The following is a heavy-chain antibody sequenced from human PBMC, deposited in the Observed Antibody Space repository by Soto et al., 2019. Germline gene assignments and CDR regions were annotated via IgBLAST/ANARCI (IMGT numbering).Heavy chain of an antibody. V-gene: IGHV1-46*01. Sequence: QVQLVQSGAEVKKPGASVKVSCKASGYTFTSYYMHWVRQAPGQGLEWMGIINPSGGSTSYAQKFQGRVTMTRDTSTRTVYMELSSLRSEDTAVYYCARDVGYCSSTSCYTGGDFDYWGQGTLVTVSS. J-gene: IGHJ4*02. CDR2: INPSGGST. D-gene: IGHD2-2*02. CDR1: GYTFTSYY. CDR3: ARDVGYCSSTSCYTGGDFDY.